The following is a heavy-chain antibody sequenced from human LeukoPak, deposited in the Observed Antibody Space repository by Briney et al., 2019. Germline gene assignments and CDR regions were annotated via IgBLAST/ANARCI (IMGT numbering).Heavy chain of an antibody. V-gene: IGHV1-18*01. CDR1: GYTFTSYG. Sequence: ASVEVSCKASGYTFTSYGISWVRQAPGQGLEWMGWISAYNGNTNYAQKLQGRVTMTTDTSTSTAYMELRSLRSDDTAVYYCARVFLGYDILTGYYMAHFDYWGQGTLVTVSS. D-gene: IGHD3-9*01. J-gene: IGHJ4*02. CDR3: ARVFLGYDILTGYYMAHFDY. CDR2: ISAYNGNT.